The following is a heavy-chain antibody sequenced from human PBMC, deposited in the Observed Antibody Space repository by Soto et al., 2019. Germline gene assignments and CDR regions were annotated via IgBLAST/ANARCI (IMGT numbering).Heavy chain of an antibody. CDR2: VFSDGTT. D-gene: IGHD2-2*01. J-gene: IGHJ5*02. CDR1: GASISSGSYY. Sequence: QLQLQESGPGLVKPSETLSLTCSVSGASISSGSYYWGWVRQPPGKGREWIANVFSDGTTYYSPSLNTRVTISVDTSKNQFSLRLRSVTTADTAVYYCARQGECGSTSCYGSWGQGTLVTVSS. V-gene: IGHV4-39*01. CDR3: ARQGECGSTSCYGS.